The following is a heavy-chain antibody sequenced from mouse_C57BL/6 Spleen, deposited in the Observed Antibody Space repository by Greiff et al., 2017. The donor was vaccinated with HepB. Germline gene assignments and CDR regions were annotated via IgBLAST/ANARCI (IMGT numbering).Heavy chain of an antibody. V-gene: IGHV1-82*01. CDR3: ARFYYYD. Sequence: QVQLQQSGPELVKPGASVKISCKASGYAFSSSWMNWVKQRPGKGLEWIGRIYPGDGDTNYNGKFKGKATLTADKSSSTAYMQLSSLTSEDSAVYFCARFYYYDWGQGTTLTVSS. J-gene: IGHJ2*01. CDR2: IYPGDGDT. CDR1: GYAFSSSW. D-gene: IGHD1-1*01.